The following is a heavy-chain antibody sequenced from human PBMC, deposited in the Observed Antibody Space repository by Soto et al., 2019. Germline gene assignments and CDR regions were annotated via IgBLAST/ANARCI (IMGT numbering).Heavy chain of an antibody. Sequence: SETLSLTCAVYGGSFSGYYWSWIRQPPGKGLEWIGEINHSGSTNYNPSLKSRVTISVDTSKNQFSLKLSSVTAADTAVYYCARGGYDILTGYYRYYYYDMDVWGKETTVTAP. CDR1: GGSFSGYY. CDR2: INHSGST. D-gene: IGHD3-9*01. CDR3: ARGGYDILTGYYRYYYYDMDV. J-gene: IGHJ6*03. V-gene: IGHV4-34*01.